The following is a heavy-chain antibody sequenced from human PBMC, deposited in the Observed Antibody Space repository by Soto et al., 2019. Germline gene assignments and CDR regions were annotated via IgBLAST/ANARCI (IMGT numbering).Heavy chain of an antibody. J-gene: IGHJ4*02. D-gene: IGHD6-19*01. V-gene: IGHV4-31*03. CDR1: GGSISSGGYY. CDR2: IYYSGST. Sequence: SETLSLTCTVSGGSISSGGYYWSWIRQHPGKGLEWIGYIYYSGSTYYNPSLKSRVTISVDKSKNQFSLKLSSVTAAYTAVYFCARFLQSGCYRIFDYWGQVTLVTVSS. CDR3: ARFLQSGCYRIFDY.